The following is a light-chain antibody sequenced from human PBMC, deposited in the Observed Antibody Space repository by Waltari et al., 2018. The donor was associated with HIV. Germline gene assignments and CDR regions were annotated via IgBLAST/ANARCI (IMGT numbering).Light chain of an antibody. CDR2: DAS. V-gene: IGKV3-11*01. CDR3: QQRSKWPPLT. J-gene: IGKJ4*01. Sequence: DIVLTQSPATLSFSPGERATLSCRASQSVTTYLAWYQQKPGQSPRLLIYDASNRASGIPARFSGSGSGTDFTLTISSLEPEDFAVYYCQQRSKWPPLTFGGGTKVEIK. CDR1: QSVTTY.